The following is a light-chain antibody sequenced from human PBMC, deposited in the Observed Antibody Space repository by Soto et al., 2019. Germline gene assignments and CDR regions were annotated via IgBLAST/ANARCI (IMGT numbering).Light chain of an antibody. Sequence: EIVMTQSPATLSVSPWESSTLSCRASQSVSSYLAWYQQKPGQAPRLLIYDASNRATGIPARFSGSGSGTDFTLTISSLEPEDFAVYYCQQRSNWPQITFGQGTRLEI. J-gene: IGKJ5*01. CDR2: DAS. CDR3: QQRSNWPQIT. CDR1: QSVSSY. V-gene: IGKV3-11*01.